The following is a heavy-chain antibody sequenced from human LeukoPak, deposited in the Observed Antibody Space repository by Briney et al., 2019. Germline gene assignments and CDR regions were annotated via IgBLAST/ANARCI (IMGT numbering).Heavy chain of an antibody. J-gene: IGHJ4*02. V-gene: IGHV4-4*07. Sequence: SETLSLTCTVSGGSISSYYWSWIRQPAGKGLEWIGRIYTSGSTNYNPSLKSRVTMSVDTSKNQFSLKLSSVTAADTAVYYCAGDLGSYYGSGSYYNYFDYWGQGTLVTVSS. CDR3: AGDLGSYYGSGSYYNYFDY. CDR2: IYTSGST. CDR1: GGSISSYY. D-gene: IGHD3-10*01.